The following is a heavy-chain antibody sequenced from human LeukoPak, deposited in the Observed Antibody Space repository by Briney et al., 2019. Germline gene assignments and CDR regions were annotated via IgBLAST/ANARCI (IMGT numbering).Heavy chain of an antibody. V-gene: IGHV3-48*01. J-gene: IGHJ6*03. Sequence: GGSLRLSCAASGFTFSSYSMNWVRQAPGKGLEWVSYISSSSSTIYYADSVKGRFTISRDNAKNSLYLQMNSLRAEDTAVYYCVRDGGRYGDYSHYYYMDVWGKGTTVTVSS. CDR1: GFTFSSYS. CDR2: ISSSSSTI. CDR3: VRDGGRYGDYSHYYYMDV. D-gene: IGHD4-17*01.